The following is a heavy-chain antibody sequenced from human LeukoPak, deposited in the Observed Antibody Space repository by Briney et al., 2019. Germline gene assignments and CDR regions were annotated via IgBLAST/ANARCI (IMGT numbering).Heavy chain of an antibody. CDR1: GGSIDDYY. V-gene: IGHV4-59*01. Sequence: TSETLSLTGTGSGGSIDDYYWSWLRQPPGKGLEWIGNTYYTGSTSYNPSLQSRLTISIDTSKTQFSLRLTDVTAADTAVYFCARGVTQWGQGTLVTVSS. D-gene: IGHD2-21*02. CDR3: ARGVTQ. J-gene: IGHJ4*02. CDR2: TYYTGST.